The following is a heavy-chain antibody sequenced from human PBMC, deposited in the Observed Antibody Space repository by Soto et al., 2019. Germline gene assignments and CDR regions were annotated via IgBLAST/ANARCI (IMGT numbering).Heavy chain of an antibody. Sequence: VQLVESGGGLVKPGGSLRLSCAASGFTFSDYYMSWVRQAPGKGLEWVSAVSGRGGSTKYADSVKGRFIISRDNSNSTLYLQMDSLRGEDTAVYYCAKDSTVTTSLYFYYYGFDVWGQGTTVTVSS. J-gene: IGHJ6*02. CDR3: AKDSTVTTSLYFYYYGFDV. D-gene: IGHD4-17*01. CDR2: VSGRGGST. CDR1: GFTFSDYY. V-gene: IGHV3-23*04.